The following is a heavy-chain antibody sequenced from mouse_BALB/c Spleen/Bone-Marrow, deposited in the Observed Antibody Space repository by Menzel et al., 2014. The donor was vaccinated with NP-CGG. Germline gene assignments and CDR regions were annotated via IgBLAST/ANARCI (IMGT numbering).Heavy chain of an antibody. D-gene: IGHD2-4*01. CDR2: INPYNDGT. Sequence: CGPELVKPGASVKMSCKASGYTFTSYVMHWVKQKPGQGLEWIGYINPYNDGTKYNEKFKGKATLTSDKSSSTACMELSSLASEDSAVYFCASRSTMISWFAYWGQGTLVTVSA. J-gene: IGHJ3*01. CDR1: GYTFTSYV. V-gene: IGHV1-14*01. CDR3: ASRSTMISWFAY.